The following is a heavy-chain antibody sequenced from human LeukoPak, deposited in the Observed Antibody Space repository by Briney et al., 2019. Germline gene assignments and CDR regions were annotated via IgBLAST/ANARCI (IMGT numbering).Heavy chain of an antibody. CDR1: GLTVSSSY. Sequence: GGSLRLSCAASGLTVSSSYMSWVRQAPGKGLEWVSIIYNDGSTYYADSMKGRFTISRDNSKNTLYLQVNSLRAEDTAMYYCARNILFAFDIWGQGSMVTVSS. J-gene: IGHJ3*02. CDR2: IYNDGST. D-gene: IGHD2/OR15-2a*01. V-gene: IGHV3-53*01. CDR3: ARNILFAFDI.